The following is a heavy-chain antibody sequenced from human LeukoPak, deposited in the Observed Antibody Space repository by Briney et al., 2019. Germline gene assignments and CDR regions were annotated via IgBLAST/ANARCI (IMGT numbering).Heavy chain of an antibody. J-gene: IGHJ4*02. D-gene: IGHD3-22*01. Sequence: GGSLRLSCAASGVTLSTYAMSWARQAPGKGLEWVSGISSSGSGDNTYYADSVKGRFTISRDNSKNTLYLQMNSLRAEDTAVYYCASQPYYYDSNGYELDYWGQGTLVTVSS. CDR1: GVTLSTYA. CDR3: ASQPYYYDSNGYELDY. V-gene: IGHV3-23*01. CDR2: ISSSGSGDNT.